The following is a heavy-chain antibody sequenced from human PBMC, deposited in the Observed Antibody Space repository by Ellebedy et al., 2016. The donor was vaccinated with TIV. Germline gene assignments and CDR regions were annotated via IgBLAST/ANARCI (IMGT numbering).Heavy chain of an antibody. J-gene: IGHJ4*02. CDR1: GGSISSSSYY. Sequence: SETLSLXXTVSGGSISSSSYYWGWIRQPPGKGLEWIGSIYYSGSTYYNPSLKSRVTISVDTSKNQFSLKLSSVTAADTAVYYCARVTRGAVDYWGQGTLVTVSS. CDR2: IYYSGST. D-gene: IGHD3-10*01. CDR3: ARVTRGAVDY. V-gene: IGHV4-39*07.